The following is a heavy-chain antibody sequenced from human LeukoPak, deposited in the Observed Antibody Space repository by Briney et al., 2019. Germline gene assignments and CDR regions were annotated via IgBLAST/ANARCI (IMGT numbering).Heavy chain of an antibody. CDR1: GGSISSSNW. V-gene: IGHV4-4*02. CDR3: ARVPTDYDFWSGYSDY. Sequence: SGTLSLTCAVSGGSISSSNWWSWVRQPPGKGLEWIGEIYHSGSTYYNPSLKSRVTISVDTSKNQFSLKLSSVTAADTAVYYCARVPTDYDFWSGYSDYWGQGTLVTVSS. J-gene: IGHJ4*02. CDR2: IYHSGST. D-gene: IGHD3-3*01.